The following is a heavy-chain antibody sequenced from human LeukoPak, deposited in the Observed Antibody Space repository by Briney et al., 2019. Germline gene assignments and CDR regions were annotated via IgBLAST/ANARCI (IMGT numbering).Heavy chain of an antibody. J-gene: IGHJ4*02. CDR3: VRECRQQLALDF. V-gene: IGHV3-7*01. Sequence: GGSLRLSRAGSGFTFSGYWMTWARQAPGKRLEWVANINQDGSEKNYMDFAKGRFTISRDNAKNSLYLQMDSLGVEDTAVYYCVRECRQQLALDFWGQGTLVTVSS. D-gene: IGHD1-1*01. CDR2: INQDGSEK. CDR1: GFTFSGYW.